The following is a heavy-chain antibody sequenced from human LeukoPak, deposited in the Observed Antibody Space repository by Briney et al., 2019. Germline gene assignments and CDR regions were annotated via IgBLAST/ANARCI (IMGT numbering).Heavy chain of an antibody. CDR2: INHSGST. D-gene: IGHD3-10*01. V-gene: IGHV4-34*01. Sequence: PSGTLSLTCAVYGGSFSGYYWSWIRQPPGKGLEWIGEINHSGSTNYNPSLKSRVTISVETSKNQFSLKLSSVTAADTAVYYCARGRSRGSIFDYWGQGTLVTVSS. CDR1: GGSFSGYY. J-gene: IGHJ4*02. CDR3: ARGRSRGSIFDY.